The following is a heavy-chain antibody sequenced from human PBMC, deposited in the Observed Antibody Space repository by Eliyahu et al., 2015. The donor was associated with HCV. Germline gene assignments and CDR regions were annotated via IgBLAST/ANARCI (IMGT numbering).Heavy chain of an antibody. Sequence: QLQLQESGPGLVXPSXTLSLTCTXSGGSISSSSYYWGWIRQPPGKGLEWIGSIYYSGSTYYNPSLKSRVXISVDTSKNQFSLKLSSVTAADTAVYYCARHPSGWYVLWYFDLWGRGTLVTVSS. D-gene: IGHD6-19*01. CDR1: GGSISSSSYY. V-gene: IGHV4-39*01. CDR3: ARHPSGWYVLWYFDL. J-gene: IGHJ2*01. CDR2: IYYSGST.